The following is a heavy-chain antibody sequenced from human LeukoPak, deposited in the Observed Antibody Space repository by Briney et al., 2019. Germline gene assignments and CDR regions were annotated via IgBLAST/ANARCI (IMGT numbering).Heavy chain of an antibody. J-gene: IGHJ4*02. CDR3: AREATGDYFDY. CDR2: SSSSSSYT. Sequence: GGSLRLSCAASGFTFSDYYMSWIRQAPGKGLEWVSYSSSSSSYTNYADSVKGRFTISRDNAKNSLYLQMNSLRAEDTAVYYCAREATGDYFDYWGQGTLVTVSS. D-gene: IGHD5-12*01. CDR1: GFTFSDYY. V-gene: IGHV3-11*05.